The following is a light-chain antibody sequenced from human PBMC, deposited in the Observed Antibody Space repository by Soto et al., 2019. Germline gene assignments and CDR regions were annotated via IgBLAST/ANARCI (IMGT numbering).Light chain of an antibody. V-gene: IGKV1-5*01. CDR3: QHYNSYSEA. CDR2: AAS. J-gene: IGKJ1*01. Sequence: DIQMTQSPSTLYASVGDRVTITCRASQSIDNCLVWYHRKPGKAPKRLIYAASSLQSGVPSRFSGSGSGTEFTLTISSLQPDDFATYYCQHYNSYSEAFGQGTKVDIK. CDR1: QSIDNC.